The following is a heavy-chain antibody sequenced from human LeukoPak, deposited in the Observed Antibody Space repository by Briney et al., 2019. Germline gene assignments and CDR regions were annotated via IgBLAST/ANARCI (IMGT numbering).Heavy chain of an antibody. Sequence: GGSLRLSCAASGFTFSSYEMNWVRQAPGKGLEWVSYISSSGSTTYYADSVKGRFTISRDNAKNSLYLQMNSLRAEDTAVYYCATQAYSSGHDYWGQGTLVTVSS. V-gene: IGHV3-48*03. CDR1: GFTFSSYE. CDR2: ISSSGSTT. CDR3: ATQAYSSGHDY. J-gene: IGHJ4*02. D-gene: IGHD6-19*01.